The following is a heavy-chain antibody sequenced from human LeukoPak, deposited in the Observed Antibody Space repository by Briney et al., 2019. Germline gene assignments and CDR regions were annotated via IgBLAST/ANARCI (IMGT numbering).Heavy chain of an antibody. CDR2: IYSGGST. V-gene: IGHV3-53*01. CDR3: AKDQLNRFCSGGSCSITHDY. D-gene: IGHD2-15*01. Sequence: GGSLRLSCAASGFTVSSNYMSWVRRAPGKGLEWVSVIYSGGSTYYADSVKGRFTISRDNSRNTLYLQMNSLRAEDTAVYYCAKDQLNRFCSGGSCSITHDYWGQGTLVTVSS. CDR1: GFTVSSNY. J-gene: IGHJ4*02.